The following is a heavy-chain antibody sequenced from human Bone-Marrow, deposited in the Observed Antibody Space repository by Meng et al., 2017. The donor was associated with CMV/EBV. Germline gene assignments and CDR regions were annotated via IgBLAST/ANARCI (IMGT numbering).Heavy chain of an antibody. J-gene: IGHJ4*02. CDR1: GYTFTSYD. V-gene: IGHV1-8*01. Sequence: ASVKVSCKASGYTFTSYDINWVRQATGQGLEWMGWMNPNSGNTGYAQKFQGRVTMTRNTSISTAYMELSSLRSEDTAVYYCARYRDSGYDSSGYCDYWGQGKLVNVDS. D-gene: IGHD5-12*01. CDR2: MNPNSGNT. CDR3: ARYRDSGYDSSGYCDY.